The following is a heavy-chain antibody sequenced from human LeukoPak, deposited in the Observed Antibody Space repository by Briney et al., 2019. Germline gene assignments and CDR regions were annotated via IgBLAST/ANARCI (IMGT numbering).Heavy chain of an antibody. J-gene: IGHJ4*02. CDR3: AKAVSYCYFDY. V-gene: IGHV3-9*01. Sequence: GGSLRLSCAASGFTFDDYAMHWVRQAPGKGLEWVSGISWNSGSIGYADSVKGRFTISRDNAKNSLYLQMNSLRAEDTALYYRAKAVSYCYFDYWGQGTLVTVSS. D-gene: IGHD1-26*01. CDR1: GFTFDDYA. CDR2: ISWNSGSI.